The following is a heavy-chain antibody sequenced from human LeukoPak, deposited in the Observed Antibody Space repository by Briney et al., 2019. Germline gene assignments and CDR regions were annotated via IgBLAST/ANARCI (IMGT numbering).Heavy chain of an antibody. J-gene: IGHJ3*02. CDR3: ASTTLRYLI. CDR2: IYHSGST. Sequence: DPSETLSLTCTVSGGSISSGSYYWSWIRQPAGKGLEWIGSIYHSGSTYYNPSLKSRVTISVDTSKNQFSLKLSSVTAADTAVYYCASTTLRYLIWGQGTMVTVSS. D-gene: IGHD1-1*01. V-gene: IGHV4-39*07. CDR1: GGSISSGSYY.